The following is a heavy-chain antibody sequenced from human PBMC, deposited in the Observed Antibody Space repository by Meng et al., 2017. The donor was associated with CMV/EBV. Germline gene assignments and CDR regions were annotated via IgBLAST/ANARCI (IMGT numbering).Heavy chain of an antibody. CDR3: ARVSSSEGGIDY. J-gene: IGHJ4*02. CDR1: GYTVTGYY. V-gene: IGHV1-2*02. CDR2: INPNSGGT. Sequence: KASGYTVTGYYRHWVRQAPGQGLEWMGWINPNSGGTNEAQKFQGRVTMTRDTSISTAYMELSRLRSDDTAVYYCARVSSSEGGIDYWGQGTLVTVSS. D-gene: IGHD6-6*01.